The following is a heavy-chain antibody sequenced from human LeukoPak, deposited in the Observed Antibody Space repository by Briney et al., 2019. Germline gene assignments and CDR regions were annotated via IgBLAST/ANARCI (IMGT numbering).Heavy chain of an antibody. J-gene: IGHJ3*02. CDR1: GFTVSNNY. D-gene: IGHD5-24*01. CDR3: VKSAGKDGYRDVFDI. CDR2: ISYDGSNK. V-gene: IGHV3-30-3*01. Sequence: GGSLRLSCAASGFTVSNNYMSWVRQAPGKGLEWVAVISYDGSNKYYADSVKGRFTISRDISKSTLYLQMNSLRAEDTAVYHCVKSAGKDGYRDVFDIWGQGTVVSVSS.